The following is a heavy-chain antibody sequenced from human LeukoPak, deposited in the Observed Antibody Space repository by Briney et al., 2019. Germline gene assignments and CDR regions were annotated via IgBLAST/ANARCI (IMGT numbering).Heavy chain of an antibody. V-gene: IGHV3-23*01. CDR2: ISGSGGST. J-gene: IGHJ4*02. Sequence: TGGSLRLSCAASGFTFSSYAMSWVRQAPGKGLEWVSAISGSGGSTYYADSVKGRFTISRDNSKNTLYLQMDSLRAEDTAVYYCAKVGAVAGTWVFDYWGQGTLVTVSS. D-gene: IGHD6-19*01. CDR1: GFTFSSYA. CDR3: AKVGAVAGTWVFDY.